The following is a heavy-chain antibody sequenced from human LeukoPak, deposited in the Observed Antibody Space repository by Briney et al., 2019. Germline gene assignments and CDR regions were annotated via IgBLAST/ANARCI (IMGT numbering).Heavy chain of an antibody. D-gene: IGHD3-3*01. Sequence: GASVKVSCKASGYTFTGYYMHWVRQAPGQGLEWRGWINPNSGGTNYAQKLQGRVTMTRDTSISTAYMELSRLRSDDTAVYYCARDSAIFGVVTMYVWGKGTTVTVSS. CDR1: GYTFTGYY. CDR3: ARDSAIFGVVTMYV. V-gene: IGHV1-2*02. J-gene: IGHJ6*04. CDR2: INPNSGGT.